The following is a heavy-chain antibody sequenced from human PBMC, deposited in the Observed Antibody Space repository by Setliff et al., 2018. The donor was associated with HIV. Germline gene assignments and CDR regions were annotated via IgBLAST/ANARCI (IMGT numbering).Heavy chain of an antibody. V-gene: IGHV3-74*01. CDR2: IKGDGSGA. CDR3: TKDYHVAATDY. D-gene: IGHD6-13*01. Sequence: GGSLRLSCTASGFTFRDYWMHWVRQAPGKGLEWVSRIKGDGSGATYVDSVKGRFSISRDNTKNTLYLQMNSLRPEDTALYHCTKDYHVAATDYWGQGTLVTVSS. CDR1: GFTFRDYW. J-gene: IGHJ4*02.